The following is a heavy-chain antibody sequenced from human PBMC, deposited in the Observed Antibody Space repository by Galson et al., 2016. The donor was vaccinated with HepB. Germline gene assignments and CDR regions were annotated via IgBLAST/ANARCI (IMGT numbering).Heavy chain of an antibody. V-gene: IGHV3-13*01. CDR3: ARWRFHDHDAFDV. CDR1: GFIFGAYD. J-gene: IGHJ3*01. D-gene: IGHD3-3*01. CDR2: IHTGGDR. Sequence: SLRLSCAASGFIFGAYDMHWVRQGTGGGLEWVSAIHTGGDRYYSGSVKGRFSTSRDNAKNSFYLEMNGLRPEDTAVYYCARWRFHDHDAFDVWGQGTMVTVSS.